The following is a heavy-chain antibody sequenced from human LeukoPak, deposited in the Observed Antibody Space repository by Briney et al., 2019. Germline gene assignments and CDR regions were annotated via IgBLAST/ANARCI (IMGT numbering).Heavy chain of an antibody. CDR3: ARHPRRVDMYYFDY. CDR2: IYYSGST. V-gene: IGHV4-39*01. CDR1: GGSISSSSYY. Sequence: PSETLSLTCTVSGGSISSSSYYWGWIRQPPGKGLEWIGSIYYSGSTYYNPSLKSRVTISVDTSKNQFSLKLSSVTAADTAVYYCARHPRRVDMYYFDYWGQGTLVTVPS. J-gene: IGHJ4*02. D-gene: IGHD5-12*01.